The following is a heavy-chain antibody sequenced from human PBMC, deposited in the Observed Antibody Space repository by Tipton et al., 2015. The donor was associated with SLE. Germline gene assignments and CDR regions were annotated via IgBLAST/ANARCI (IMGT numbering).Heavy chain of an antibody. V-gene: IGHV4-61*02. J-gene: IGHJ3*01. CDR1: GDSISSGSDG. Sequence: TLSLTCTVSGDSISSGSDGWSWIRQPAQKGLEGIWRVCIGRGTDYSPSLQSRVTVSLDTSRNQVSLKMSFVTAADTGFYYCAREWSGLDFWGRGTMGTVSP. CDR3: AREWSGLDF. D-gene: IGHD3-3*01. CDR2: VCIGRGT.